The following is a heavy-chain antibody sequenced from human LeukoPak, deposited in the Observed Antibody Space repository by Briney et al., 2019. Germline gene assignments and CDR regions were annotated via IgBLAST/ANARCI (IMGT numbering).Heavy chain of an antibody. Sequence: SETLSLTCAVYGGSFSGYYWSWIRQPAGKGLEWIGRIYTSGSTDYNPSLKSRATMSVDTSKNQFSLKLSSVTAADTAVYYCAKSNGYGLVDIWGQGTMVTVSS. D-gene: IGHD3-10*01. CDR1: GGSFSGYY. J-gene: IGHJ3*02. CDR2: IYTSGST. CDR3: AKSNGYGLVDI. V-gene: IGHV4-59*10.